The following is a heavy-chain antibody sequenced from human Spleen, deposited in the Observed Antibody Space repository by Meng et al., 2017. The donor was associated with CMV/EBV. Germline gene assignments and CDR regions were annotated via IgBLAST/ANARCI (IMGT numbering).Heavy chain of an antibody. V-gene: IGHV3-23*01. Sequence: GGSLRLSCAASGFTFSDYGMSWVRQVPGKRLEWVSSISGSGGSTYYADSVKGRFTISRDNSKNTLYLQMNSLRAEDTAVYYCVRSLQYWIYFDYWGQGMLVTVSS. D-gene: IGHD4-11*01. CDR1: GFTFSDYG. CDR2: ISGSGGST. J-gene: IGHJ4*02. CDR3: VRSLQYWIYFDY.